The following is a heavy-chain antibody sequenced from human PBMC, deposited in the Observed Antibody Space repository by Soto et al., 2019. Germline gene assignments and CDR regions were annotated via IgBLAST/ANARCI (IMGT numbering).Heavy chain of an antibody. CDR3: ARRTSGYFGY. V-gene: IGHV3-23*03. CDR1: GFTFSDYT. D-gene: IGHD6-19*01. CDR2: ILSDYNT. Sequence: VQLLESGGGLVQPGGSLTLSCAASGFTFSDYTMSWVRQAPGKVLECISVILSDYNTYYAGSVRGRFTISRDNSKNTLYLEMNSLRAEDTAVYYCARRTSGYFGYWGQGALVTVSS. J-gene: IGHJ4*02.